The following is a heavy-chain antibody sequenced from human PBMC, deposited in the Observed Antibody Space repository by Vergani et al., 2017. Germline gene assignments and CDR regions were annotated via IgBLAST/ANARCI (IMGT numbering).Heavy chain of an antibody. J-gene: IGHJ4*02. CDR2: MNPNSGNT. CDR3: ARGWIPFPRYTYLDY. Sequence: QVQLVQSGAEVQKPGASVKVSCKASGYTFTSYDINWVRQATGQGLEWMGWMNPNSGNTGYAQKLQGRVTMTRNTSISTAYMELSSLRTEDTAVYYCARGWIPFPRYTYLDYWGQGTLVTVSS. V-gene: IGHV1-8*01. D-gene: IGHD1-1*01. CDR1: GYTFTSYD.